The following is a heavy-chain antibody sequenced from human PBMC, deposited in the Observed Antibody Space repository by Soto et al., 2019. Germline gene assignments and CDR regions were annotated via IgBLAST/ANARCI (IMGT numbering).Heavy chain of an antibody. CDR2: IYYSGST. CDR3: ASGIQLWAITYYFDY. D-gene: IGHD5-18*01. V-gene: IGHV4-59*01. CDR1: GGSISSYY. J-gene: IGHJ4*01. Sequence: QVQLQESGPGLVKPSETLSLTCTVSGGSISSYYWSWIRQPPGKGLEWIGYIYYSGSTNYNPSLKRRVTPSVDTSKNQFALKLSSVTAADTAAYYCASGIQLWAITYYFDYWGHGTLVTVSS.